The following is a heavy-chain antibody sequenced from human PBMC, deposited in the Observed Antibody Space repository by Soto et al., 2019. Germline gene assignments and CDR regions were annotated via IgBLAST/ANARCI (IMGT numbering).Heavy chain of an antibody. CDR1: GFTFSSYG. CDR2: IWYDGSNK. V-gene: IGHV3-33*01. J-gene: IGHJ6*03. D-gene: IGHD3-3*01. CDR3: ARGAYDFWSGYRYYMDV. Sequence: PGGSLRLSCAASGFTFSSYGMHWVRQAPGKGLEWVAVIWYDGSNKYYADSVKGRFTISRDNSKNTLYLQMNSLRAEDTVVYYCARGAYDFWSGYRYYMDVWGKGTTVTVSS.